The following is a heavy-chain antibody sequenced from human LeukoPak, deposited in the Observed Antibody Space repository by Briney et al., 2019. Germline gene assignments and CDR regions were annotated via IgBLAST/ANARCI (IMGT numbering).Heavy chain of an antibody. V-gene: IGHV1-8*01. J-gene: IGHJ6*03. CDR2: MNPNSGNT. CDR1: GYTFTSYD. Sequence: ASVKVSCKASGYTFTSYDINWVRQATGQGLEWMGWMNPNSGNTGYAQKFQGRVTMTRNTSISTAYMELSSLRSEDTAVYYCARGTGGYCSSTSCYRYYYYYYMDVWGKGTTVTVSS. CDR3: ARGTGGYCSSTSCYRYYYYYYMDV. D-gene: IGHD2-2*01.